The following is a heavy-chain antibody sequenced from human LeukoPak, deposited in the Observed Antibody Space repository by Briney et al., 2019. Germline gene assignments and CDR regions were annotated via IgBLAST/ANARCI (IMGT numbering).Heavy chain of an antibody. D-gene: IGHD3-3*01. V-gene: IGHV1-2*02. CDR2: INSDSGAT. Sequence: ASVKVSCKASGYTFTGYFLHWVRQAPGQGLEWMGWINSDSGATNYAQRFQGRVTMTRDTSISTAYMELSSLRSEDTAVYYCATDWRYDYWGQGTLVTVSS. CDR1: GYTFTGYF. J-gene: IGHJ4*02. CDR3: ATDWRYDY.